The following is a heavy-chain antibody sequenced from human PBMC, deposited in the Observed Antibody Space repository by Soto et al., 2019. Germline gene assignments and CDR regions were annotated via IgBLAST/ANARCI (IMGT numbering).Heavy chain of an antibody. CDR3: ARMIAAAGTRWFDP. D-gene: IGHD6-13*01. CDR2: ISAYNVNT. V-gene: IGHV1-18*01. Sequence: SLDCMGWISAYNVNTNYAQKLQGRLTMTTDTSTSTAYMELRSLRSDDTAVYYCARMIAAAGTRWFDPWGQGTLVTV. J-gene: IGHJ5*02.